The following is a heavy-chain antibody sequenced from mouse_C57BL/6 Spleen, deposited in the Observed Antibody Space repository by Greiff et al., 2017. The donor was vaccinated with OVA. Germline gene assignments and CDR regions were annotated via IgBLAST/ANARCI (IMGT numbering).Heavy chain of an antibody. Sequence: EVQLQQSGAELVRPGASVKLSCTASGFNIKDDYMHWVKQRPEQGLEWIGWIDPENGDTEYASKFQGKATITADTSSNTAYLQLSSLTSEGTAVYYCTTRRMDYWGQGTSVTVSS. CDR1: GFNIKDDY. J-gene: IGHJ4*01. CDR3: TTRRMDY. CDR2: IDPENGDT. V-gene: IGHV14-4*01.